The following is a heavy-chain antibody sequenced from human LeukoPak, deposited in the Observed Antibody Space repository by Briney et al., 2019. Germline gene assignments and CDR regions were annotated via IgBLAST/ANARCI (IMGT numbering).Heavy chain of an antibody. V-gene: IGHV1-46*01. CDR2: INPSGGST. J-gene: IGHJ4*02. CDR3: AREGVAGTGLDY. D-gene: IGHD6-13*01. CDR1: GYTFTSYY. Sequence: ASVKVSCKASGYTFTSYYMHWVRQAPGQGLEWMGIINPSGGSTSYAQKSQGRVTMTRDTSTSTLYMELSSLRSEDTAVYYCAREGVAGTGLDYWGQGTLVTVSS.